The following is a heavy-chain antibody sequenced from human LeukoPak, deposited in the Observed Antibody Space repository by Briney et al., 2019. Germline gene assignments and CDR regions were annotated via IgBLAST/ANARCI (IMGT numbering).Heavy chain of an antibody. Sequence: SETLSLTCTVSGGSISSYYWSWMRQPPGKGLEWIGYIYYSGSTNYNPSLKSRVTIPVDTSKNQFSLKLSSVTAADTAVYYCARVRRLRLGELSSPTYYFDYWGQGTLVTVSS. J-gene: IGHJ4*02. D-gene: IGHD3-16*02. CDR2: IYYSGST. CDR1: GGSISSYY. V-gene: IGHV4-59*01. CDR3: ARVRRLRLGELSSPTYYFDY.